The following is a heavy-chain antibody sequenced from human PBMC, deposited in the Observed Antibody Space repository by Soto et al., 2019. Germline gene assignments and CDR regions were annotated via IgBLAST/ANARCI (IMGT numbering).Heavy chain of an antibody. CDR1: GFTFSSYG. J-gene: IGHJ4*02. V-gene: IGHV3-30*18. Sequence: GGSLRLSCAASGFTFSSYGMHWVRQDPGKGLEWVAVISYDGSNKYYADSVKGRFTISRDNSKNTLYLQMNSLRAEDTAVYYCAKVMIRYSGYDQYYFDYWGQGTLVTVSS. D-gene: IGHD5-12*01. CDR2: ISYDGSNK. CDR3: AKVMIRYSGYDQYYFDY.